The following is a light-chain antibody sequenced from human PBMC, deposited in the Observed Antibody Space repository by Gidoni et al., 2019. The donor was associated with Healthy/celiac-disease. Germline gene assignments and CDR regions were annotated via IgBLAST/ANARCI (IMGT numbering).Light chain of an antibody. V-gene: IGKV1-5*01. CDR1: QSISSW. Sequence: DIQMTQSPSTLSASVGDRVTITCRASQSISSWLAWYQQKPGKAPKLLIYDASSLESGVPSRFSGSGSGTEFTLTISSLQPDDFATYYCQQYNSYSVLTFGGGTKVGIK. CDR2: DAS. J-gene: IGKJ4*01. CDR3: QQYNSYSVLT.